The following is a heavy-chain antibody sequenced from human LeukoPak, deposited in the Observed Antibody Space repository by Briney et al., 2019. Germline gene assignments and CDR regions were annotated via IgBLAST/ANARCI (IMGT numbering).Heavy chain of an antibody. CDR1: GYTFTGYY. CDR2: INPNSGGP. Sequence: GPVKVSCKASGYTFTGYYIHWVRQAPGQGLEWMGWINPNSGGPKYAQKFQGRVTMTRDTSISTAYMELSRLKSDDTAVYFCARRVGVIGATWPFDYWGQGTLVTVSS. J-gene: IGHJ4*02. CDR3: ARRVGVIGATWPFDY. D-gene: IGHD3-3*01. V-gene: IGHV1-2*02.